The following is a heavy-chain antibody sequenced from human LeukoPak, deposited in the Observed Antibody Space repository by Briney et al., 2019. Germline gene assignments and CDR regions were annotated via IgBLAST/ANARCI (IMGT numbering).Heavy chain of an antibody. Sequence: GGSLRLSCAASGFTFSGSAKHWIRQSSGKGLEWVGQIDKKDKGYATATAYAASVKGRFTISRDDSINTAYLQMKSLKTEDTALYDCTMYSGICNWFDPWGQGTLVTVSS. CDR1: GFTFSGSA. J-gene: IGHJ5*02. D-gene: IGHD1-26*01. V-gene: IGHV3-73*01. CDR3: TMYSGICNWFDP. CDR2: IDKKDKGYATAT.